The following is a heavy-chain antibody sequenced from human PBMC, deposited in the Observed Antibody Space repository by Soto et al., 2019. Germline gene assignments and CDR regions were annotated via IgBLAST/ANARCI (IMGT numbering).Heavy chain of an antibody. J-gene: IGHJ4*02. CDR1: GFTFTSSA. CDR2: IVVGSGNT. Sequence: ASVKVSCKASGFTFTSSAVQWVRQARGQRLEWIGWIVVGSGNTNYAQKFQERVTITRDMSTSTAYMELSSLRSEDTAVYYCAADPRTLNTLDYWGQGTLVTVSS. CDR3: AADPRTLNTLDY. V-gene: IGHV1-58*01.